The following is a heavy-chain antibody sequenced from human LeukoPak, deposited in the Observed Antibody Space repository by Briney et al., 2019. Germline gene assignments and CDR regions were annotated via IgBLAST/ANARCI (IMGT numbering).Heavy chain of an antibody. J-gene: IGHJ4*02. CDR2: ISGSGGST. Sequence: GGSLRLSCAASGFTFSSYAMSWVRQAPGKGLEWVSAISGSGGSTYYADSVKGRFTISRDNSKNTLYLQMNNLRAEDTAVNYCAKDQAGNGDYVDYWGQGTLVTVSS. CDR3: AKDQAGNGDYVDY. CDR1: GFTFSSYA. V-gene: IGHV3-23*01. D-gene: IGHD4-17*01.